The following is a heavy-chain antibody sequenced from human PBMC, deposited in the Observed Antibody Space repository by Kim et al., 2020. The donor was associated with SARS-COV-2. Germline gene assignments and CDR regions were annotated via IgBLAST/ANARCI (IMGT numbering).Heavy chain of an antibody. V-gene: IGHV4-34*01. Sequence: NSTPSLKSRVTIAVDTSKNQFSLKLSSVTAADTAVYYGAASRGSYKIDYWGQGTLVTVSS. D-gene: IGHD1-26*01. J-gene: IGHJ4*02. CDR3: AASRGSYKIDY.